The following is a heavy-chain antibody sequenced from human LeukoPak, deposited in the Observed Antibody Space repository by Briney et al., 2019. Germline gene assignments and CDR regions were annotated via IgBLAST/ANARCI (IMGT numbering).Heavy chain of an antibody. J-gene: IGHJ1*01. Sequence: PGGSLRLSCAASGFTFSSYSMNWVRQAPGKGLEWVSYISSSSSTIYYPDSVKGRFTISRDNAKSSLYLQMNSLRAEDTAVYYCARDFYDSSGYYYGQHWGQGTLATVSS. CDR1: GFTFSSYS. D-gene: IGHD3-22*01. V-gene: IGHV3-48*01. CDR2: ISSSSSTI. CDR3: ARDFYDSSGYYYGQH.